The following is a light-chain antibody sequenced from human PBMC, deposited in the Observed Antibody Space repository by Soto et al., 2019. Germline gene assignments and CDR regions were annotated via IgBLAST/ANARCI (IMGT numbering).Light chain of an antibody. CDR1: SSDVGTYNY. J-gene: IGLJ3*02. CDR2: GVS. Sequence: QSALTQPASVSGSPGQSITISCTGTSSDVGTYNYVSWYQQHPGKAPKLIIYGVSDRPSGISNRFSGSKSVNTASLTISGLQAEDEADYYCTSYTSSSALRVFGGGTKLTVL. V-gene: IGLV2-14*01. CDR3: TSYTSSSALRV.